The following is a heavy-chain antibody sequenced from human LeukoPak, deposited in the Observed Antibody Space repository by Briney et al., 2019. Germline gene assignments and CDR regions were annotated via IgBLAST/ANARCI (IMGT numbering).Heavy chain of an antibody. D-gene: IGHD5-18*01. CDR2: IRYDGSNK. Sequence: GGSLRLSCAASGFTFSSYGMHWVRQAPGKGLEWVAFIRYDGSNKYYADSVKGRFTISRDNSKNTLCLQMNSLRAEDTAVYYCAKDLERLSVGTAMVFVFWGQGTLVTVSS. V-gene: IGHV3-30*02. J-gene: IGHJ4*02. CDR3: AKDLERLSVGTAMVFVF. CDR1: GFTFSSYG.